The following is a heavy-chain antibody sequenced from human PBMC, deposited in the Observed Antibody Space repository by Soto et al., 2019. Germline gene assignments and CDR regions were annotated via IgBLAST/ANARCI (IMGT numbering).Heavy chain of an antibody. CDR1: GYSLTSYW. CDR2: IYPGDSDT. CDR3: ASLSSHDYGDSSHAFDI. D-gene: IGHD4-17*01. Sequence: PGESLKISCKGSGYSLTSYWIGWVRQMPGKGLEWMGIIYPGDSDTRYSPSFQGQVTISADKSISTAYLQWSSLKASDTAMYYCASLSSHDYGDSSHAFDIWGQGTMVTVSS. J-gene: IGHJ3*02. V-gene: IGHV5-51*01.